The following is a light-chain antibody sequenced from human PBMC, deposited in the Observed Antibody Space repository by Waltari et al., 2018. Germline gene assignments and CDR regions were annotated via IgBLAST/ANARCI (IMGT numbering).Light chain of an antibody. J-gene: IGKJ4*01. V-gene: IGKV1-NL1*01. CDR3: QQYYSTPT. CDR1: QGISNS. CDR2: TTS. Sequence: DIQMTQSPSSLTASVGDRVTITCRASQGISNSLAWYQQKPGKAPKLLVYTTSNLETGVPSRVSGSGSGTDYSLTISSLQPEDFATYYCQQYYSTPTFGGGTKVEIK.